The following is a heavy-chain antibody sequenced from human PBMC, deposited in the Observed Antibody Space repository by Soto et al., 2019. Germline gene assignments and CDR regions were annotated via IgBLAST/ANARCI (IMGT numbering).Heavy chain of an antibody. Sequence: QVQLVQSGAEVKKPGASVKVSCKASGYTFSNDAITWVRHAPGQGLEWMGWVSAYNGNTNYAQKFKGRVTMTTDTSTSTAYMEIRSLRYDDTAVYFCARASRYYWNYMMYWGQGTLVTVSS. CDR2: VSAYNGNT. V-gene: IGHV1-18*01. D-gene: IGHD1-7*01. J-gene: IGHJ4*02. CDR3: ARASRYYWNYMMY. CDR1: GYTFSNDA.